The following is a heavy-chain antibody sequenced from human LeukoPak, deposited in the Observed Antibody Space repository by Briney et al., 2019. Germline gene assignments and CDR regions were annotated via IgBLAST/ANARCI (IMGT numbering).Heavy chain of an antibody. CDR1: GYTFTGYY. Sequence: ASVKVSCKASGYTFTGYYMHWVRQAPGQGLEWMGWINPNSGGTNYAQKFQGRVTMTRDTSISTAYMELSRLRSDDTAVYYCARGPHYGSAHYYYYYMDVWGRGTTVTVSS. CDR2: INPNSGGT. J-gene: IGHJ6*03. V-gene: IGHV1-2*02. D-gene: IGHD3-10*01. CDR3: ARGPHYGSAHYYYYYMDV.